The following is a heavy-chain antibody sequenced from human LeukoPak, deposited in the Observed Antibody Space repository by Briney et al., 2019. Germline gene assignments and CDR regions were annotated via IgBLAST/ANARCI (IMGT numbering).Heavy chain of an antibody. V-gene: IGHV4-59*01. CDR3: ARVGRYCSGGSCYSRSSYYYGMDV. D-gene: IGHD2-15*01. J-gene: IGHJ6*02. CDR2: IYYSGST. Sequence: SETLSLTCTVSGGSISSYYWSWIRQPPGKGLEWIGYIYYSGSTNYNPSLKSRVTISVDTSKNQFSLKLSSVTAADTAVYYCARVGRYCSGGSCYSRSSYYYGMDVWGQGTTVTVSS. CDR1: GGSISSYY.